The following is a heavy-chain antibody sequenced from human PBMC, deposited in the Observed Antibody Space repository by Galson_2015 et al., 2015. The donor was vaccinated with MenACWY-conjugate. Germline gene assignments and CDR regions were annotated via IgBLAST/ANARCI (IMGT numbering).Heavy chain of an antibody. Sequence: SLRLSCAASGFTFDSYRMSWVRQAPGKGLEWVTNINRDGGGTYYASSVKGRFTISKDNAENSLYLQMNSLRAEDTAIYYCARIIHDGLDYSSQGSLVTVSS. V-gene: IGHV3-7*01. CDR3: ARIIHDGLDY. CDR2: INRDGGGT. J-gene: IGHJ4*02. CDR1: GFTFDSYR. D-gene: IGHD1-1*01.